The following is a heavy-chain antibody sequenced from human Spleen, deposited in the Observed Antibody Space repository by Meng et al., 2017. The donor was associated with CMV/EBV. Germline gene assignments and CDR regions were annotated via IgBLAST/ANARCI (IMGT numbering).Heavy chain of an antibody. J-gene: IGHJ4*02. CDR3: ARKYCSDITCYSGFDY. CDR1: GFTFSSYW. Sequence: GESLKISCAASGFTFSSYWMSWVRQAPGKGLEWVANIKQDGSEKYYVDSVKGRFTISRDNAKNSLYLHMNSLRAEDTAVYYCARKYCSDITCYSGFDYWGQGALVTVSS. CDR2: IKQDGSEK. V-gene: IGHV3-7*01. D-gene: IGHD2-15*01.